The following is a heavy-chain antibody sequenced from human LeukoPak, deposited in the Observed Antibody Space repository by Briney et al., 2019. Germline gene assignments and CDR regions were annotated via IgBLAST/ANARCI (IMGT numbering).Heavy chain of an antibody. Sequence: GGSLRLSCAASGFTFSDYYMSWIRQAPGKGLEWVSYIGSSGSTKYYADSVKGRFTISRDNAKNSLYLQMNSLRAEDTAVYYCARGRIMITFGGIIPYYFDYWGQGTLVTVSS. CDR2: IGSSGSTK. D-gene: IGHD3-16*02. CDR1: GFTFSDYY. CDR3: ARGRIMITFGGIIPYYFDY. V-gene: IGHV3-11*01. J-gene: IGHJ4*02.